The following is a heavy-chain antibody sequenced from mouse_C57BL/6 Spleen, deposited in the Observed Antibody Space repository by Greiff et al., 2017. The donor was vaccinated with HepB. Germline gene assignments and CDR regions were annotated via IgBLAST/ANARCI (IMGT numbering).Heavy chain of an antibody. CDR1: EYEFPSHD. CDR2: INSDGGST. CDR3: ARQGEDTGGFAY. J-gene: IGHJ3*01. Sequence: EVQGVESGGGLVQPGESLKLSCESNEYEFPSHDMSWVRKTPEKRLELVAAINSDGGSTYYPDTMERRFIISRDNTKKTLYMQMSSLRSEDTALYYCARQGEDTGGFAYWGQGTLVTVSA. D-gene: IGHD3-2*01. V-gene: IGHV5-2*01.